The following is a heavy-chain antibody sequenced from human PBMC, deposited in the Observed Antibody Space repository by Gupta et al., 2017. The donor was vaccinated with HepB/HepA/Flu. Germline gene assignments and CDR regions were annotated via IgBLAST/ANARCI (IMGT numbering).Heavy chain of an antibody. D-gene: IGHD5-18*01. J-gene: IGHJ3*02. CDR1: GFTFDDYA. V-gene: IGHV3-9*01. Sequence: EVQLVESGGGLVQPGRSLRLSCAASGFTFDDYAMHWVRQAPGKGLEWVSGISWNSGSIGYADSVKGRFTIARDNAKNSLYLQRNSLRAEETALYYCAKDMEIDTAMGRLSSNAFDIWGQGTMVTVSS. CDR3: AKDMEIDTAMGRLSSNAFDI. CDR2: ISWNSGSI.